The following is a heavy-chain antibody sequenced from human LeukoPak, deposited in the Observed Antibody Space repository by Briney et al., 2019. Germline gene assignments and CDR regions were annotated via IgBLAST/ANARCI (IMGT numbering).Heavy chain of an antibody. CDR3: ATGRDSGYDYFDY. D-gene: IGHD5-12*01. CDR1: GYTLTELS. V-gene: IGHV1-24*01. Sequence: VSVKVSCKVSGYTLTELSMHWVRQAPGKGLEWMGGFDPEDGEAIYAQKFQGRVTMTEDTSTDTAYMELSSLRSEDTAVYYCATGRDSGYDYFDYWGQGTLVTVSS. J-gene: IGHJ4*02. CDR2: FDPEDGEA.